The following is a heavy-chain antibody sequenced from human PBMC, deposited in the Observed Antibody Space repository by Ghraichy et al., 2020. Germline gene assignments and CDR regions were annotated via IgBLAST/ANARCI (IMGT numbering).Heavy chain of an antibody. D-gene: IGHD1-7*01. V-gene: IGHV3-23*01. Sequence: GGSLRLSCAASGFTFSSYAMSWVRQAPGKGLEWVSAISGSGGSTYYADSVKGRFTISRDNSKNTLFLQMNSLRAEDTAVYYCAKSLSLLRLGLPEDYWGQGTLVTVSS. CDR3: AKSLSLLRLGLPEDY. CDR2: ISGSGGST. CDR1: GFTFSSYA. J-gene: IGHJ4*02.